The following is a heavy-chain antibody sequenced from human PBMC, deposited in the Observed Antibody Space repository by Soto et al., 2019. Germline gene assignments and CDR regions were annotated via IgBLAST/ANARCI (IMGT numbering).Heavy chain of an antibody. Sequence: SETLSLTCTVSGGSISSYYWSWIRQPPGKGLEWIGYIYYSGSTNYNPSLKSRVTISVDTSKNQFSLKLSSVTAADTAVYYCARSRLGGSSSEPYFDYWGQGTLVTVSS. CDR2: IYYSGST. J-gene: IGHJ4*02. CDR3: ARSRLGGSSSEPYFDY. CDR1: GGSISSYY. D-gene: IGHD2-15*01. V-gene: IGHV4-59*01.